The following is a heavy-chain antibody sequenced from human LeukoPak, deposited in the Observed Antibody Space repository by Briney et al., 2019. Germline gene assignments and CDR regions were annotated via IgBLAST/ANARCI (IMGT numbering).Heavy chain of an antibody. J-gene: IGHJ4*02. CDR1: GGSISNYY. CDR2: VYSSGST. V-gene: IGHV4-59*01. Sequence: SETLSLTCTVSGGSISNYYWSWIRQPPRGGLEWIGYVYSSGSTNYNPSLKSRVTISVDTSKNQLSLKLSSVTAADTAVYYCARGPTRYYFDYWGQGTLVTVSS. CDR3: ARGPTRYYFDY.